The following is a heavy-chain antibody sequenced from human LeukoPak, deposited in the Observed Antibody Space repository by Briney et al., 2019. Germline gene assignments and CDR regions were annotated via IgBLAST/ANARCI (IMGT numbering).Heavy chain of an antibody. V-gene: IGHV3-15*01. D-gene: IGHD1-26*01. CDR3: TRITKSGSFDY. Sequence: PGGSLRLYCAASGFTFSNAWMNWVRQAPGKGLEWVGRIKSKTDGGTTDYAAPVKGRFTISRDDSTNTMFLQMNSLKTEDTALYYCTRITKSGSFDYWGQGTLVTVSS. CDR1: GFTFSNAW. CDR2: IKSKTDGGTT. J-gene: IGHJ4*02.